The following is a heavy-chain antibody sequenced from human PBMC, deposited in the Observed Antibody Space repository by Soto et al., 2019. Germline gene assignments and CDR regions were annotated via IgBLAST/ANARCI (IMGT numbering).Heavy chain of an antibody. V-gene: IGHV3-30*18. D-gene: IGHD5-18*01. CDR3: ANSEYSRYKNIDV. CDR1: GFTFRGYG. CDR2: ISYDGSIK. Sequence: WGSLLLSCASSGFTFRGYGMHWVRQAPGRGLEWVALISYDGSIKYYADSVRGRFTISRDNSKNTLYLQMNSLRAEDTAVYCCANSEYSRYKNIDVWGQGTTVTVSS. J-gene: IGHJ6*02.